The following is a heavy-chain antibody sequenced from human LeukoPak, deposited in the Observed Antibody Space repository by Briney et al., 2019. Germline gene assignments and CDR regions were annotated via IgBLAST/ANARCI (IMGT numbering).Heavy chain of an antibody. V-gene: IGHV1-69*06. J-gene: IGHJ4*02. CDR3: ARGGSGLPFDY. D-gene: IGHD3-10*01. CDR1: GGTFSSYA. CDR2: ISPIFDTA. Sequence: GASVKVSCKASGGTFSSYAISWVRQAPGQGLEWMGGISPIFDTANYAQKFQGRVTITADKSTSTAYMELSSLRSEDTAVYYCARGGSGLPFDYWGQGTLVTVSS.